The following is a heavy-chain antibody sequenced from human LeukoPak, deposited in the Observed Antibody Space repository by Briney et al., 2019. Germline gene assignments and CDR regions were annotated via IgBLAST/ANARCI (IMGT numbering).Heavy chain of an antibody. CDR3: ARESPPNWFDP. J-gene: IGHJ5*02. Sequence: ASVTVSLTASGYTFITYYIHWVRQAPGQGLEWMGIINPNGGTTSYAQKFQGRVTMTRDTSTSTVYMELSSLRSDDTAMYYCARESPPNWFDPWGQGTLVAVSS. CDR2: INPNGGTT. CDR1: GYTFITYY. V-gene: IGHV1-46*01.